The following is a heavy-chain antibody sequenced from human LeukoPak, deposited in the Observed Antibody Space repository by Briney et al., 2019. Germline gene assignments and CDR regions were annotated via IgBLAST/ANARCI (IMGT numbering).Heavy chain of an antibody. V-gene: IGHV4-59*08. CDR3: ARRGYSSLFDY. J-gene: IGHJ4*02. D-gene: IGHD5-18*01. CDR1: GGSISSYY. CDR2: IYYSGST. Sequence: PSETLSLTCTVSGGSISSYYWSWIRQPPGKGLEWIGYIYYSGSTNYNPSLKSRVTISVDTSKNQFSLKLSSVTAADTAVYYCARRGYSSLFDYWGQGTLVTVSS.